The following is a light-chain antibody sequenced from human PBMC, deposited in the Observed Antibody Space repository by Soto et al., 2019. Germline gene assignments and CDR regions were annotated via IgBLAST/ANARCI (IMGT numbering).Light chain of an antibody. J-gene: IGKJ4*01. CDR2: DAS. CDR1: QSVRSF. Sequence: EIVLTQSPTTLSLSPGERATLSCRASQSVRSFLAWYQQKPGQAPRLLIYDASSRAAGIPGRFSGSGSGTDFTLTISSLEPEDFAVYYCQQRENWPLTFGGGTKVEIK. V-gene: IGKV3-11*01. CDR3: QQRENWPLT.